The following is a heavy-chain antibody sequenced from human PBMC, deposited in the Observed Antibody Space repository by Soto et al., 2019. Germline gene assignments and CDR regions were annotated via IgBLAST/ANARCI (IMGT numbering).Heavy chain of an antibody. V-gene: IGHV5-51*01. Sequence: EALKISCQGSGYSFTSYWIGWVRQMPGKGLEWMGLIYTRDSDTRYRPSFQGQVTISADKSIRTAYLRWSSLKASDTAMYYCARVSVWTHFFYFYXCGQVTRVTASX. CDR2: IYTRDSDT. J-gene: IGHJ4*02. CDR3: ARVSVWTHFFYFYX. CDR1: GYSFTSYW. D-gene: IGHD2-8*01.